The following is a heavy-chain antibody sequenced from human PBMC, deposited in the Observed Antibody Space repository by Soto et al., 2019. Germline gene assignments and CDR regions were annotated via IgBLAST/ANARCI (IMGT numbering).Heavy chain of an antibody. V-gene: IGHV1-69*06. J-gene: IGHJ4*02. CDR2: IIPIFGTA. CDR1: GGTFSSYA. D-gene: IGHD2-2*01. Sequence: SVKVSCKASGGTFSSYAISWVRQAPGQGLEWMGGIIPIFGTANYAQKFQGRVTITADKSTSTAYMELSSLRSEDTAVYYCARDVKKAMPNNYWGRETLVPVS. CDR3: ARDVKKAMPNNY.